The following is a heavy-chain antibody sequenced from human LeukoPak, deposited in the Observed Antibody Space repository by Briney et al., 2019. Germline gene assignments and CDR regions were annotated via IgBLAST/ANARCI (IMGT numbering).Heavy chain of an antibody. CDR3: ARDGSSGPYWYFDL. Sequence: GASVKVSCKASGYTFTGYYMHWVRQAPGQGLEWMGWINPNSGGTNYAQKFQGRVTMTRDTSISTAYMELSRLRSDGTAVYYCARDGSSGPYWYFDLWGRGTLVTVSS. CDR1: GYTFTGYY. J-gene: IGHJ2*01. V-gene: IGHV1-2*02. D-gene: IGHD6-19*01. CDR2: INPNSGGT.